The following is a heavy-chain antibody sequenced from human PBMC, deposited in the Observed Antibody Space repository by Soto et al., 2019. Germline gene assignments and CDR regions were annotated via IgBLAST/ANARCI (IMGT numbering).Heavy chain of an antibody. CDR3: ARPLERRVHGAFDI. J-gene: IGHJ3*02. Sequence: EVQLLESGGGMVQPGGSLRLSCAASGFTFSSYAISWVRQAPGEGLEWVSTISDSGGSTYYADSVKGRFTISRDNAKNSLYLQMNSLRAEDTAVYYCARPLERRVHGAFDIWGQGTMVTVSS. CDR1: GFTFSSYA. CDR2: ISDSGGST. D-gene: IGHD1-1*01. V-gene: IGHV3-23*01.